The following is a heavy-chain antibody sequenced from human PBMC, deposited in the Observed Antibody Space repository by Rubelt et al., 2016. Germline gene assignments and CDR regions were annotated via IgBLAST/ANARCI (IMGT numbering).Heavy chain of an antibody. CDR1: GFTFSSYA. D-gene: IGHD3-10*01. CDR2: ISYDESNK. J-gene: IGHJ6*02. CDR3: ARDEVRGVISYYYYGMDV. V-gene: IGHV3-30*04. Sequence: VQLLESGGGLVQPGGSLRLSCAASGFTFSSYAMHWVRQAPGKGLEWVAVISYDESNKYYADSVKGRFTISRDNSKNTLYLQMNSLRAEDTAVYYCARDEVRGVISYYYYGMDVWGQGTTVTVSS.